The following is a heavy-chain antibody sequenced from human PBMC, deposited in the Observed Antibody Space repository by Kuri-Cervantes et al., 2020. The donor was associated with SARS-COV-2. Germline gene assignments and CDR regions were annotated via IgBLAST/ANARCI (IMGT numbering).Heavy chain of an antibody. Sequence: ASVKVSCKVSGYTLTEISMHWVRQVPAKGLEWIGGFFPYDGEAVYAQKFQGRVRMTDDTSANTAHMELSSLTSDDTAVYYCATDQPRGLGYFDAFPPWGQGTMVTVSS. D-gene: IGHD2/OR15-2a*01. CDR3: ATDQPRGLGYFDAFPP. V-gene: IGHV1-24*01. J-gene: IGHJ3*01. CDR2: FFPYDGEA. CDR1: GYTLTEIS.